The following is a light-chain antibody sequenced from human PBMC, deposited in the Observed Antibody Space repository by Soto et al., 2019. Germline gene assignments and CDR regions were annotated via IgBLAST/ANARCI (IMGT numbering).Light chain of an antibody. CDR3: QQYGSSGT. J-gene: IGKJ1*01. CDR1: QTVRNNY. CDR2: RAS. Sequence: EFVLTQSPGTLSLSPGERATLSCRASQTVRNNYLAWYQQKPGQAPRLLIYRASIRATGVPARFSGSGSGTDFTLTISRLEPEDFAVYYCQQYGSSGTFGQGTKVDIK. V-gene: IGKV3-20*01.